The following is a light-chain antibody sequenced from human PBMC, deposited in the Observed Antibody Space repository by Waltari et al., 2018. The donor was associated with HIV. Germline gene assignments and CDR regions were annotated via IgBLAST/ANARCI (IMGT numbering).Light chain of an antibody. CDR3: AAWDDSLL. J-gene: IGLJ2*01. CDR1: SSNIGSKY. Sequence: QSVLTQPPSASGTPGQRVTISCSGSSSNIGSKYVYWYQQLPGTAPKLLIYRNKRRPSGVPDRFSGSKAGTSASLAISGLRSEDEADYYCAAWDDSLLFGGGTKLTVL. CDR2: RNK. V-gene: IGLV1-47*01.